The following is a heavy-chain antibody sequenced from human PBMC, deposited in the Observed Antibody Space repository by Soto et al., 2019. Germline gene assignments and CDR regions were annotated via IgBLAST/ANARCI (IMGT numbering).Heavy chain of an antibody. Sequence: QITLKESGPTRVKPTQTLTLTCTFSGFSLSTSGVGVGWIRQPPGKALEWLVVIYWDDDKRYSPSLQNRLTITKDTSNNQAVLTLTNLDPVDTATYYCAHRSLSSGTYWDGGYFDYWGQGTLVTVSS. D-gene: IGHD1-26*01. CDR1: GFSLSTSGVG. CDR2: IYWDDDK. V-gene: IGHV2-5*02. CDR3: AHRSLSSGTYWDGGYFDY. J-gene: IGHJ4*02.